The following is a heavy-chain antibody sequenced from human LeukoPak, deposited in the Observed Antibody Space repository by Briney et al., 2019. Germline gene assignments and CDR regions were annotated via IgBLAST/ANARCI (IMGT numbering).Heavy chain of an antibody. J-gene: IGHJ5*02. CDR3: ARDQYCSSTSCVFDP. CDR1: GFTFSSYA. D-gene: IGHD2-2*01. Sequence: PGGSLRLSCAASGFTFSSYAMHWVRQAPGKGLEWVAVISYDGSNKYYADSVKGRFTISRDNSKNTLYLQMNSLRAEDTAVYYCARDQYCSSTSCVFDPWGQGTLVTVSS. CDR2: ISYDGSNK. V-gene: IGHV3-30*04.